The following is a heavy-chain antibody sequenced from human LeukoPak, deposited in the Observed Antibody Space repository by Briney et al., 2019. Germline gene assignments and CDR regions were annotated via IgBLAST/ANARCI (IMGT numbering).Heavy chain of an antibody. CDR2: ISSSSSYT. CDR3: TRMWMQLWPLDY. Sequence: GGSLRLSCAASGFTFSDYYMSWIRQAPGKGLEWVSYISSSSSYTNYADSVKGRFTISRDNAKNSLYLHMNSLRAEDTAVYYCTRMWMQLWPLDYWGQGTLVTVSS. V-gene: IGHV3-11*06. J-gene: IGHJ4*02. D-gene: IGHD5-18*01. CDR1: GFTFSDYY.